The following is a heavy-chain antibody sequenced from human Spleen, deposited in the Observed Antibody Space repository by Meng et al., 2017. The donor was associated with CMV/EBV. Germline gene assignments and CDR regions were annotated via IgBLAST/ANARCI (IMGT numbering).Heavy chain of an antibody. CDR1: GFTFSSYA. D-gene: IGHD3-3*01. Sequence: GGSLRLSCAASGFTFSSYAMSGVRQAPGKGLEWVSSISSSSSYIDYADSVKGRVTISRDNAKNSLYLQMNSLRAEDTAVYYCAGFGVTITNGMDVWGQGTTVTVSS. V-gene: IGHV3-21*01. CDR2: ISSSSSYI. J-gene: IGHJ6*02. CDR3: AGFGVTITNGMDV.